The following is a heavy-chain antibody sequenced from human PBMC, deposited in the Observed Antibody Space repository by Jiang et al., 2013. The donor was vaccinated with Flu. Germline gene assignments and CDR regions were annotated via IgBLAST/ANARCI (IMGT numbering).Heavy chain of an antibody. J-gene: IGHJ3*01. CDR1: GFVLSTDTEEVA. Sequence: KPTQTLTLTCTFSGFVLSTDTEEVAVGWIRQSPGKALEWLALVYWDDDKRYRPSLRSRLSITMDTSRNQVVLTMTDMDPVDTGTYYCARSVPAAPVNGALDFWGPGTLVTVSS. V-gene: IGHV2-5*02. CDR3: ARSVPAAPVNGALDF. CDR2: VYWDDDK. D-gene: IGHD6-13*01.